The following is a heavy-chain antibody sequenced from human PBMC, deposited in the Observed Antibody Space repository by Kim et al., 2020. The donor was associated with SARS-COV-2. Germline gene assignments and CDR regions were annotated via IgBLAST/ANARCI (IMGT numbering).Heavy chain of an antibody. CDR3: AKDLFFSSMATTYYGMDV. D-gene: IGHD1-1*01. V-gene: IGHV3-23*01. J-gene: IGHJ6*02. CDR1: GFTFSSYA. CDR2: ISGSGGST. Sequence: GGSLRLSCAASGFTFSSYAMSWVRQAPGKGLEWVSAISGSGGSTYYADSVKGRFTISRDNSKNTLYLQMNSLRAEDTAVYYCAKDLFFSSMATTYYGMDVWGQGTTVTVSS.